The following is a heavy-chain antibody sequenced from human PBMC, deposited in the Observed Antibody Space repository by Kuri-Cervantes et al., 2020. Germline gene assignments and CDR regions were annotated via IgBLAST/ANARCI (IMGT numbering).Heavy chain of an antibody. D-gene: IGHD3-3*01. CDR3: ARELEGYPYGMDV. Sequence: GGSLRLSCAASGFTFSTYWMSWLRQAPGKGLEWVSVIYSGGSTYYADSVKGRFTISRDNSKNTLYLQMNSLRAEDTAVYYCARELEGYPYGMDVWGQGTTVTVSS. J-gene: IGHJ6*02. CDR2: IYSGGST. CDR1: GFTFSTYW. V-gene: IGHV3-53*01.